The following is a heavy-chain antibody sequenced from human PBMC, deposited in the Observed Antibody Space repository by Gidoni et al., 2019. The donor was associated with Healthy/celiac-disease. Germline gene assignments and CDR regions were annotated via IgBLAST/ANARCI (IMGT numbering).Heavy chain of an antibody. J-gene: IGHJ5*02. D-gene: IGHD1-1*01. CDR1: GGTFSSYA. V-gene: IGHV1-69*06. CDR3: AGERRGWFDP. CDR2: IIPIFGTA. Sequence: QVQLVQSGAEVTKPGSSVTVSCKASGGTFSSYAISWVRQAPGQGLEWMGGIIPIFGTANYEQKCQGRVTITADKSTSTAYMELSSLRSEDTAGYYCAGERRGWFDPWGQGTLVTVSS.